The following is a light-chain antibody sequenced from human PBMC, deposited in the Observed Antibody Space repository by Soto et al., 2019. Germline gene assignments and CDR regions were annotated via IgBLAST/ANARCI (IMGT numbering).Light chain of an antibody. CDR3: SSYSSSATL. CDR2: EVS. CDR1: SSDVGGYNY. V-gene: IGLV2-14*01. Sequence: QSALTQPASVSGSPGQSITISCTGTSSDVGGYNYVSWYQQHPGKAPKLMIYEVSNRPSGISNRFSGSKSDNTAFLTISGLQTEDEADYYCSSYSSSATLFGGGTKLTVL. J-gene: IGLJ2*01.